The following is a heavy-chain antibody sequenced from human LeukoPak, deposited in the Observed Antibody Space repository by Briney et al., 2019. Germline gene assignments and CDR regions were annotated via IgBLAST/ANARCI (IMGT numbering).Heavy chain of an antibody. D-gene: IGHD1-14*01. CDR2: IYTSGST. J-gene: IGHJ3*02. Sequence: SETLSLTCTVSGGSISSGSYYWSWIRQPAGKGLEWIGRIYTSGSTNYNPSLKSRVTISVDTSKNQLSLKLNSVTAADTAVYYCARGVSGILDAFDIWGQGTMVTVSS. V-gene: IGHV4-61*02. CDR1: GGSISSGSYY. CDR3: ARGVSGILDAFDI.